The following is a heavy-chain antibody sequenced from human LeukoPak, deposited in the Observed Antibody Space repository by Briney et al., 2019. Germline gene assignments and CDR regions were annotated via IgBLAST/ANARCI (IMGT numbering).Heavy chain of an antibody. V-gene: IGHV4-34*01. CDR1: GGSFSGYY. D-gene: IGHD6-13*01. J-gene: IGHJ6*03. CDR2: INHSGST. Sequence: PSETLSLTCAVYGGSFSGYYWSWIRQPPGKGLEWIGEINHSGSTNYNPSLKSRVTISVDTSKNQFSLKLSSVTAADTAVYYCARQDAAGTVDGYYYYYYMDVWGKGITVTVSS. CDR3: ARQDAAGTVDGYYYYYYMDV.